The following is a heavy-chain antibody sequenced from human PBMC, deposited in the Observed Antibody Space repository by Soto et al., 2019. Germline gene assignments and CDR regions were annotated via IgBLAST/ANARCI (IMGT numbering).Heavy chain of an antibody. J-gene: IGHJ5*02. V-gene: IGHV4-39*01. CDR3: ARHRADIVVVPAAPSWFDP. D-gene: IGHD2-2*01. CDR1: GGSISSSSYY. Sequence: QLQLQESGPGLVKPSETLSLTCTVSGGSISSSSYYWGWIRQPPGKGLEWIGSIYYSGSTYYNPSLKSRVTISVDTSKTQFSLKLSSVTAADTAVYYCARHRADIVVVPAAPSWFDPWGQGTLVTVSS. CDR2: IYYSGST.